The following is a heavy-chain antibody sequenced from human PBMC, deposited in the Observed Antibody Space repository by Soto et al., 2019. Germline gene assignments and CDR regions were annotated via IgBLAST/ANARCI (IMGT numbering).Heavy chain of an antibody. CDR1: GFTFSSYS. CDR3: AREISTIQGGWFDP. D-gene: IGHD1-1*01. V-gene: IGHV3-21*01. Sequence: EVQLVESGGGLVKPGGSLRLSCAASGFTFSSYSMNWVRQAPGKGLEWVSSISSSSSYIYYADSVKGRFTISRDNAKNSLYLQMNSLRAEDTAVYYCAREISTIQGGWFDPWGQGTLVTVSS. CDR2: ISSSSSYI. J-gene: IGHJ5*02.